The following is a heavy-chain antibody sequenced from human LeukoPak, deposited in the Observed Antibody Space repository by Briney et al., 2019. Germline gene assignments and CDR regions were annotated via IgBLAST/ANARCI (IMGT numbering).Heavy chain of an antibody. CDR2: ISYDGSDK. Sequence: GGSLRLSCAASGFIFSNYAMHWVRQAPGKGLEWVALISYDGSDKYYANSVKGRCTISRDNSKNTLYLQMNSLRAEDTAVYYCARDRATTEVDAFDIWGQGTMVTVSS. CDR1: GFIFSNYA. D-gene: IGHD5-24*01. V-gene: IGHV3-30-3*01. J-gene: IGHJ3*02. CDR3: ARDRATTEVDAFDI.